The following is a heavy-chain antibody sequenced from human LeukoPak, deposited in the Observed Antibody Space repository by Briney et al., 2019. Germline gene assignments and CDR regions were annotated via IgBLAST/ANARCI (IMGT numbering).Heavy chain of an antibody. Sequence: PGGSLRLSCAASGFTFRNSAMSWVRQAPGPGLEWVSSIGGHVHSTYYADSVIGRFTISRDDSKNTLYLQMNSLRANDTAIYYCANHRTPDRYHWNYFDYWGQGTLVTVSS. V-gene: IGHV3-23*01. CDR1: GFTFRNSA. J-gene: IGHJ4*02. D-gene: IGHD1-20*01. CDR2: IGGHVHST. CDR3: ANHRTPDRYHWNYFDY.